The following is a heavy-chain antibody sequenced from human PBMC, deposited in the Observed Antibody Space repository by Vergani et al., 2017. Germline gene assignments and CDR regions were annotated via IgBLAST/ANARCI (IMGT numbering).Heavy chain of an antibody. V-gene: IGHV3-30*18. J-gene: IGHJ4*02. D-gene: IGHD3-16*01. CDR3: AKDGRGYYFDY. CDR1: GFTFSSYG. CDR2: ISYDGSNK. Sequence: QVQLVESGGGVVQPGRSLRLSCAASGFTFSSYGMHWVRQAPGKGLEWVAVISYDGSNKYYADSVKGRFTISRDNSKNTLYLQMNSLRAEDTAVYYCAKDGRGYYFDYWGQGTLVTVSS.